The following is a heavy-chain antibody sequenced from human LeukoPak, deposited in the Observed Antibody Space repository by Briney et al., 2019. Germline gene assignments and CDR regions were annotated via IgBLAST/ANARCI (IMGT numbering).Heavy chain of an antibody. CDR3: ARLSYSSGCLRGFDP. J-gene: IGHJ5*02. Sequence: GESLKISCKGPGYSFTSYWIGWVRQMPGKGLEWMGIIYPGDSDTRYSPSFQGQVTISADKSISTAYLQWSSLKASDTAMYYCARLSYSSGCLRGFDPWGQGTLVTVSS. V-gene: IGHV5-51*01. CDR1: GYSFTSYW. D-gene: IGHD6-19*01. CDR2: IYPGDSDT.